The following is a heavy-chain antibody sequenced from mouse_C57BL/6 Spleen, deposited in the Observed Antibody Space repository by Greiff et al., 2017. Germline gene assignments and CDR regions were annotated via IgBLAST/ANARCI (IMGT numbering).Heavy chain of an antibody. CDR2: IYPGSGNT. CDR1: GYSFTSYY. V-gene: IGHV1-66*01. CDR3: ARKGLLLYYFDY. J-gene: IGHJ2*01. D-gene: IGHD1-1*01. Sequence: QVQLQQSGPELVKPGASVKLSCKASGYSFTSYYIHWVTQRPGQGLAWIGWIYPGSGNTKYNETFKGKATLTADTSSSTVYMQLSSLTSEDSAVYYCARKGLLLYYFDYWGQGTTLTVSS.